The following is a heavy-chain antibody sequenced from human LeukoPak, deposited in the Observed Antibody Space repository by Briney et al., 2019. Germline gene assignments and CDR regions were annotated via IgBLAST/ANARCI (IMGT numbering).Heavy chain of an antibody. CDR1: GGSISSYY. V-gene: IGHV4-59*12. CDR2: IYYSGST. J-gene: IGHJ4*02. Sequence: SETLSLTCTVSGGSISSYYWSWIRQPPGKGLEWIGYIYYSGSTNYNPSLKSRVTISVDRSKNQFSLKLSSVTAADTAVYYCARLGYCSSTSCPGFDYWGQGTLVTVSS. D-gene: IGHD2-2*01. CDR3: ARLGYCSSTSCPGFDY.